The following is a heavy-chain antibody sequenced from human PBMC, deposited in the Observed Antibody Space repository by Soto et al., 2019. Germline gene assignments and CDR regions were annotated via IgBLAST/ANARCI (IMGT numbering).Heavy chain of an antibody. CDR2: IYHSGST. CDR1: GGSISSGGYS. D-gene: IGHD3-10*01. CDR3: ARAARGVRNAFDI. V-gene: IGHV4-30-2*01. J-gene: IGHJ3*02. Sequence: PSETLSLTCTVSGGSISSGGYSWSWIRQPPGKGLEWIGYIYHSGSTYYNPSLKSRVTISVDRSKNQFSLKLSSVTAADTAVYYCARAARGVRNAFDIWGQGTMVTVSS.